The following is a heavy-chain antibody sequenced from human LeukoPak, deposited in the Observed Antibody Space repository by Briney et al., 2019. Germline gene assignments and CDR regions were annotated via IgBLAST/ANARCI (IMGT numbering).Heavy chain of an antibody. V-gene: IGHV1-18*01. CDR2: ISAYNGNT. D-gene: IGHD1-1*01. CDR1: GYTLTSYG. J-gene: IGHJ4*02. CDR3: ARVDSGGLEDKEEQFDY. Sequence: ASVKVSCKASGYTLTSYGISWVRQAPGQGLEWMGWISAYNGNTNYAQKLQGRVTMTTDTSTSTAYMELRSLRSDDTAVYYCARVDSGGLEDKEEQFDYWGQGTLATVSS.